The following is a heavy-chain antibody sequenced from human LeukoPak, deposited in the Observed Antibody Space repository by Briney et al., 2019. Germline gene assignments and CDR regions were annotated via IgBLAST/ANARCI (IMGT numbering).Heavy chain of an antibody. CDR3: ARLDHDYSLGENYYYYMDV. D-gene: IGHD4-11*01. J-gene: IGHJ6*03. CDR2: IYYSGIT. Sequence: SETLSLTCTVSGGSISSHYWSWIRQPPGKGLEWIGYIYYSGITNYNPSLKSRVTISVDTSKNQFSLKLSSVTAADTAVYYCARLDHDYSLGENYYYYMDVWGKGTTVTVSS. V-gene: IGHV4-59*11. CDR1: GGSISSHY.